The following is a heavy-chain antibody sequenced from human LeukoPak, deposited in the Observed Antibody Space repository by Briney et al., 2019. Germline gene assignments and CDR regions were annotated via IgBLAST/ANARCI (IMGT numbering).Heavy chain of an antibody. V-gene: IGHV3-23*01. D-gene: IGHD2-2*01. CDR3: AKESQPLDYYSHMDV. CDR1: GFTFSTYE. Sequence: PGGSLRLSCAASGFTFSTYEMNWVRQAPGKGLEWVSGISGSGRNTHYADSVKGRFTISRDNSKNTLYLQMNSLRAEDTALYYCAKESQPLDYYSHMDVWGQGTTVTVSS. CDR2: ISGSGRNT. J-gene: IGHJ6*02.